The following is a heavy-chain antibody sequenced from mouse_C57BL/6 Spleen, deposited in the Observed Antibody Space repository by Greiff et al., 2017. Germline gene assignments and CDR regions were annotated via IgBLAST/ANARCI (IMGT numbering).Heavy chain of an antibody. J-gene: IGHJ1*03. D-gene: IGHD1-1*01. Sequence: EVQLQQSGPELVKPGASVKIPCKASGYTFTDYNMDWVKQSHGKSLEWIGDINPNNGGTIYNQKFKGKATLTVDKSSSTAYMELRSLTSEDTAVYYCARVLIHYYGSSYGYFDVWGTGTTVTVSS. CDR2: INPNNGGT. CDR3: ARVLIHYYGSSYGYFDV. V-gene: IGHV1-18*01. CDR1: GYTFTDYN.